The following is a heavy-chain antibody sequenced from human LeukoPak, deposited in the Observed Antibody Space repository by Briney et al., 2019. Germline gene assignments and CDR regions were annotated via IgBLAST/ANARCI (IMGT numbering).Heavy chain of an antibody. D-gene: IGHD4-23*01. V-gene: IGHV3-30*04. CDR3: VRGNDYGGPHY. Sequence: GGSLRLSCAASGFTFSSYAMHWVRQAPGKGLEWVAVISYDGSNKYYADSVKGRFTISRDNGKNTLFLQMNSLRAEDAAVYYCVRGNDYGGPHYWGQGTLVTVSS. CDR2: ISYDGSNK. CDR1: GFTFSSYA. J-gene: IGHJ4*02.